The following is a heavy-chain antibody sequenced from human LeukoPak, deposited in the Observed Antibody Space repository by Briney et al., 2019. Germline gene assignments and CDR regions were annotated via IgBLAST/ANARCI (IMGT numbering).Heavy chain of an antibody. CDR1: GFTFSSYA. D-gene: IGHD3-22*01. CDR2: ISGSGGST. V-gene: IGHV3-23*01. CDR3: AKDRPNYYGSNGHYYRRDGDY. Sequence: GGSLRLSCAASGFTFSSYAMSWVRQAPGKGLEWVSAISGSGGSTYYADSVKGRFTISRGNSRNTLYLQMNSLRAEDTAVYYCAKDRPNYYGSNGHYYRRDGDYWGQGTLVTVSS. J-gene: IGHJ4*02.